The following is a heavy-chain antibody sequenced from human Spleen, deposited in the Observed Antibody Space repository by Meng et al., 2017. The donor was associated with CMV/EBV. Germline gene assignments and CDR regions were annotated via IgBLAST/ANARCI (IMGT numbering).Heavy chain of an antibody. CDR3: ARDGRSGSYYAYYFDY. D-gene: IGHD1-26*01. Sequence: GESLKISCAGSGFTFSSYWMSWVRQAPGKGLEWVANIKQDGSEKYYVDSVKGRFTISRDNAKNSLYLQMNSLRAEDTAVYYCARDGRSGSYYAYYFDYWGQGTLVTVSS. J-gene: IGHJ4*02. V-gene: IGHV3-7*01. CDR2: IKQDGSEK. CDR1: GFTFSSYW.